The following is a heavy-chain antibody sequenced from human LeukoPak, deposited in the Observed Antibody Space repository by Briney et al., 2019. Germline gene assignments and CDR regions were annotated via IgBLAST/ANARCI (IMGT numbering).Heavy chain of an antibody. Sequence: ASAKVSCKASGYTFTDYTIHWVRQAPGQGLEWMGWISPKTGATRHVQKFQGRVTMTRDTSITTLYMELISLRSDDTAVYYCVRDGGAGSDFWGQGTLVTVSS. CDR3: VRDGGAGSDF. CDR1: GYTFTDYT. D-gene: IGHD5-24*01. V-gene: IGHV1-2*02. CDR2: ISPKTGAT. J-gene: IGHJ4*02.